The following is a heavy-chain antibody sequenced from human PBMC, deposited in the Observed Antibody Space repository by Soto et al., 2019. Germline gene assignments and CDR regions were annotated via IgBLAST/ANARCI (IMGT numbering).Heavy chain of an antibody. D-gene: IGHD3-16*02. J-gene: IGHJ4*02. Sequence: LRLSCSVSGFAFSTYAMHWVRQAPGKGLQYVSSISSNGGSTYYPDSVKGRFTISRDNSKNTLYLQMSSLRAEDTAVYYCVKDRWIDYWGQGTLVTVSS. CDR3: VKDRWIDY. CDR2: ISSNGGST. V-gene: IGHV3-64D*06. CDR1: GFAFSTYA.